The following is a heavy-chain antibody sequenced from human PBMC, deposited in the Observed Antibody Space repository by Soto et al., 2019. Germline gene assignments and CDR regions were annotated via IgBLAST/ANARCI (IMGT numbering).Heavy chain of an antibody. D-gene: IGHD3-22*01. V-gene: IGHV4-61*01. CDR1: GASVSSGSYY. CDR2: IYYSGST. CDR3: ARRTDYYYYVPD. Sequence: PSETLSHTCTVSGASVSSGSYYWSWIRQPPGKGLEWIGHIYYSGSTSYNPSLKSRVTMSVDTSKNQFSLKLTSVTAADTAVYFCARRTDYYYYVPDRGQGTLVTVPS. J-gene: IGHJ4*02.